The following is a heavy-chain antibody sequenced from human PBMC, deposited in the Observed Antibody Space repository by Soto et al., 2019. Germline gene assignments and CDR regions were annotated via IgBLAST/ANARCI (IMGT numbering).Heavy chain of an antibody. CDR3: AHSPRYVLVRYREEARIDY. CDR2: IYWDDDK. D-gene: IGHD3-16*02. J-gene: IGHJ4*02. CDR1: GFSLSTSGVG. V-gene: IGHV2-5*02. Sequence: SGPTLVNPTQTLTLTCTFSGFSLSTSGVGVGWIRQPPGKALEWLALIYWDDDKRYSPSLKSRLTITKDTSKNQVVLTMTNMDTVDTATYYCAHSPRYVLVRYREEARIDYRGQGTFGTGFS.